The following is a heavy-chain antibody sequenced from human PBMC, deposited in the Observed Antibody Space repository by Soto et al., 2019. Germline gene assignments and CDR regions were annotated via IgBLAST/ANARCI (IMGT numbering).Heavy chain of an antibody. J-gene: IGHJ4*02. Sequence: QVQLVQSGAEVKTPGSSLKVSCKVSGSRFSNFVISWVRQAPGHGLEWLGRIIPIFNSTKYAQKFQGRVTITAAKSTRTASLELSSLSSDDTALYYCAREGRGRKAGYNGLVSLGYWGQGTLVTGSS. CDR1: GSRFSNFV. D-gene: IGHD5-12*01. CDR3: AREGRGRKAGYNGLVSLGY. V-gene: IGHV1-69*06. CDR2: IIPIFNST.